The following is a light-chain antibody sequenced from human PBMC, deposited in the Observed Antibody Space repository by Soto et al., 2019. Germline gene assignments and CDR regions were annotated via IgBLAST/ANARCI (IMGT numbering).Light chain of an antibody. J-gene: IGKJ4*01. CDR1: QDISNY. CDR2: DAS. V-gene: IGKV1-33*01. Sequence: DIQMTQSPSSLSASVGDRVTITCQASQDISNYLNWYQQKPGKAPKLLIYDASNLETGVPSRFSGSGSGTDFTFTISSLQPEDIATYYCQQYDNLLLTFXGGTKVDIK. CDR3: QQYDNLLLT.